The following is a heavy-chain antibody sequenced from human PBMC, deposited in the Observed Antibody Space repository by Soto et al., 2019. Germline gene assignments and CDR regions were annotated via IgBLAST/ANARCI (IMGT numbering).Heavy chain of an antibody. V-gene: IGHV3-33*01. Sequence: QVQLVESGGGVVQPGRSLRLSCAASGFTFSSYGMHWVRQAPDKGLEWVAVIWYDGSNKYYADSVKGRFTISRDNSKNTLYLQMNSLRAEDTAVYYCAREGSSSWYYFDYWGQGTLVTVSS. CDR1: GFTFSSYG. D-gene: IGHD6-13*01. CDR3: AREGSSSWYYFDY. CDR2: IWYDGSNK. J-gene: IGHJ4*02.